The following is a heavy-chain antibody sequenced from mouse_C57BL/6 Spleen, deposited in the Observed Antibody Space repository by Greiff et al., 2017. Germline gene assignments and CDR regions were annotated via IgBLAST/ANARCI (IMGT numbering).Heavy chain of an antibody. J-gene: IGHJ2*01. V-gene: IGHV5-12*01. CDR3: ARDYDGLDY. D-gene: IGHD2-4*01. CDR1: GFTFSDYY. Sequence: EVKLMESGGGLVQPGGSLKLSCAASGFTFSDYYMYWVRQTPEKRLEWVAYISNGGGSTYYPDTVKGRFTISRDNAKNTLYLQMSRLKSEDTAMYYCARDYDGLDYWGQGTTLTVSS. CDR2: ISNGGGST.